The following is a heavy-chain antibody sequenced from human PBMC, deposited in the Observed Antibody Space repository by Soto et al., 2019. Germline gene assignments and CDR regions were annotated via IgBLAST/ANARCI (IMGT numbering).Heavy chain of an antibody. CDR3: RVYHYCYGVHV. J-gene: IGHJ6*02. CDR2: SRNKANSFTT. V-gene: IGHV3-72*01. Sequence: EVQVVESGGGLVQPGGSLRLSCAASGLAFSDYYMDWVRQAPGKGLEWVGRSRNKANSFTTEYAASVNGRFSVSRDDSKNSLFLQMNSLTTEDTAVYYCRVYHYCYGVHVWGQGTTVTVSS. CDR1: GLAFSDYY.